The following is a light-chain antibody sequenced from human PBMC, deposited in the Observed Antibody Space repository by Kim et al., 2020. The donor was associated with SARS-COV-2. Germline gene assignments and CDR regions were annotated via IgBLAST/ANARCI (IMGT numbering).Light chain of an antibody. Sequence: PGGTVPLACGSSTGAVTRQLWPYWFQQKPGQAPRTLIYDTDNRQSWTPSRFSGSLLGGRAALTLSGAQPDDEAEYYCLLSYTGAWVFGGGTQLTVL. J-gene: IGLJ7*01. CDR3: LLSYTGAWV. CDR1: TGAVTRQLW. V-gene: IGLV7-46*01. CDR2: DTD.